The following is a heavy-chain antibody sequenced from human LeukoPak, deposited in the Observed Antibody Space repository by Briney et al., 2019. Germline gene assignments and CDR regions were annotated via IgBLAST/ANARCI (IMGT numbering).Heavy chain of an antibody. CDR3: ARLHSGWYDYFDY. CDR2: IYSGGST. V-gene: IGHV3-66*01. Sequence: GGSLRLSCAASGFTVSSNYMSWVRQAPGKGLEWVSVIYSGGSTYYADSVKGRFTIPRDNSKNTLYLQMNSLRAEDTAVYYCARLHSGWYDYFDYRGQGTLVTVSS. CDR1: GFTVSSNY. D-gene: IGHD6-19*01. J-gene: IGHJ4*02.